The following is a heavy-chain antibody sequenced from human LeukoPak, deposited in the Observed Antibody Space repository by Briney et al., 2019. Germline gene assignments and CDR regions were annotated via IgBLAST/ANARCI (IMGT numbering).Heavy chain of an antibody. D-gene: IGHD2-8*01. CDR1: GFTFTSNA. Sequence: PGGSRRLSCTASGFTFTSNAMTWVRQAPGKGLECVSAITAGGGTTYYADSVKGRFTIPRDNSRNTLYLQLNNLRADDTALYYCAKAYGTNGYYQLPIDFWGRGTLVTVSS. V-gene: IGHV3-23*01. J-gene: IGHJ4*02. CDR3: AKAYGTNGYYQLPIDF. CDR2: ITAGGGTT.